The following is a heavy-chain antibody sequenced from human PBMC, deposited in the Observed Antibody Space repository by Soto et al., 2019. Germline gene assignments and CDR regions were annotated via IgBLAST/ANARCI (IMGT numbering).Heavy chain of an antibody. CDR3: AGGYDFWSGYLPHYYYYYGMDV. Sequence: SWAATGFTFISDGMHWVRQAPGKGLEWVAVISYDGSNKYYADSVKGRFAISRDNSKNTLYLQMNSLRDEDTAVYYCAGGYDFWSGYLPHYYYYYGMDVWGQGTTVTVSS. D-gene: IGHD3-3*01. J-gene: IGHJ6*02. CDR1: GFTFISDG. CDR2: ISYDGSNK. V-gene: IGHV3-30*03.